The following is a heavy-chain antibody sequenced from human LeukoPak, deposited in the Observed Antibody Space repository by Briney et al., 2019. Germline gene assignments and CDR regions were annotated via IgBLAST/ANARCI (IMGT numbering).Heavy chain of an antibody. V-gene: IGHV4-61*05. CDR1: GGSISSSSYY. CDR2: IYYSGST. D-gene: IGHD6-13*01. Sequence: PSETLSLTCTVSGGSISSSSYYWGWIRQPPGKGLEWIGYIYYSGSTNYNPSLKSRVTISVDTSKNQFSLKLSSVTAADTAVYYCARQGSSWYDWYFDLWGRGTLVTVSS. CDR3: ARQGSSWYDWYFDL. J-gene: IGHJ2*01.